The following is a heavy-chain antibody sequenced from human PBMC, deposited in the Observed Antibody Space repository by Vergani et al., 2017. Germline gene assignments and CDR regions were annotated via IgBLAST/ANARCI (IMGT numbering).Heavy chain of an antibody. D-gene: IGHD3-22*01. V-gene: IGHV4-31*03. Sequence: QVQLQESGPGLVKPSQTLSLTCSVSGDSISSGVYYWNWIRQHPGKGREWIGYIYSTGSPHHNPSLRRRINMSVDTSKNQFSLKLNSVTAADTAMYYCARMGGYDEGDAFRIGYFDSWGPGILVTVSS. CDR2: IYSTGSP. CDR3: ARMGGYDEGDAFRIGYFDS. J-gene: IGHJ4*02. CDR1: GDSISSGVYY.